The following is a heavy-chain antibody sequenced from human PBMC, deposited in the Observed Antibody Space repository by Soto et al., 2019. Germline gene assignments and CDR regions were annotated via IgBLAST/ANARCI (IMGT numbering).Heavy chain of an antibody. CDR1: GGTFSSHA. Sequence: ASVKVSCKASGGTFSSHAISWVRQAPGQGLEWMGGIIPFFKAANYAQKFQGRVTITADDSTSTAYMDLYSLRSEDTAVYYCERDVPLNYYDGTFSYYAMDVRGQGTTVTVSS. CDR2: IIPFFKAA. CDR3: ERDVPLNYYDGTFSYYAMDV. J-gene: IGHJ6*02. V-gene: IGHV1-69*13. D-gene: IGHD3-16*01.